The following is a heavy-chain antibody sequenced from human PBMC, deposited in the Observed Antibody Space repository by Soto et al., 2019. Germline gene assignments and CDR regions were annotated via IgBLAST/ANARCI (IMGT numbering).Heavy chain of an antibody. CDR1: GFTFSSYG. J-gene: IGHJ6*02. CDR3: AKEAYYYYGMDV. V-gene: IGHV3-30*18. CDR2: ISYDGSNK. Sequence: AGGSLRLSCAASGFTFSSYGMHWVRQAPGKGLEWVAVISYDGSNKYYADSVKGRFTISRDNSKNTLYLQMNSLRAEDTAVYYCAKEAYYYYGMDVWGQGTTVTVSS.